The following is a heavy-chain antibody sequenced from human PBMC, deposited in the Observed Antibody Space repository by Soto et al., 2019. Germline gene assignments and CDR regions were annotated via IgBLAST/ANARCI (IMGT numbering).Heavy chain of an antibody. Sequence: SVKVSCKASGGTFSSYAISWVRQAPGQGLEWMGGIIPIFGTANYAQKFQGRVTITADESTSTAYMELSSLRSEDTAVYYCASLLDYYDSSGYYVEYFDYWGQGTLVTVSS. CDR3: ASLLDYYDSSGYYVEYFDY. D-gene: IGHD3-22*01. CDR2: IIPIFGTA. V-gene: IGHV1-69*13. J-gene: IGHJ4*02. CDR1: GGTFSSYA.